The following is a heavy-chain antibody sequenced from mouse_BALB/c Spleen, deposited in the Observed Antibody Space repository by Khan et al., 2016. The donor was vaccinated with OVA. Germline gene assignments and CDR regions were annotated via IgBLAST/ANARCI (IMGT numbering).Heavy chain of an antibody. CDR3: ARHGSTSWFAY. CDR2: IDPFNGGT. V-gene: IGHV1S135*01. D-gene: IGHD1-1*01. Sequence: VQLKQSGPELMKPGASVKISCQASGYSFTNYYIHWVKQSHGKSLEWIGYIDPFNGGTSYNQEFKGKATLTVDKSSSTAYMHLSSLTSEDSAVYYCARHGSTSWFAYWGQGTLVTVSA. J-gene: IGHJ3*01. CDR1: GYSFTNYY.